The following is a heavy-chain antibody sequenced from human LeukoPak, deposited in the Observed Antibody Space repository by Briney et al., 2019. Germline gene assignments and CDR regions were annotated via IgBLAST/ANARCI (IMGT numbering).Heavy chain of an antibody. CDR2: ISGSGGST. Sequence: GGSLRLSCAASGFTFSTYAMSWVRQAPEKGLEWVSGISGSGGSTYYADSVKGRFTISRDNAKNSLYLQMNSLRAEDTAVYFCASYRYSSSCYIYWGQGTLVTVSS. CDR1: GFTFSTYA. J-gene: IGHJ4*02. V-gene: IGHV3-23*01. D-gene: IGHD6-13*01. CDR3: ASYRYSSSCYIY.